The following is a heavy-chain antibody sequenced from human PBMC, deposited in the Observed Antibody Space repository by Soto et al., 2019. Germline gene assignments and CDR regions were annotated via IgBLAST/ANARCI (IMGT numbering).Heavy chain of an antibody. Sequence: ASVKVSFKASGYTFTSYAMHWVRQAPGQRLEWMGWINAGNGNTKYSQKFQGRVTITRDTSASTAYMELSSLRSEDTAVYYCAIDLRAAPVYYDFWSGYSFDYWGQGTLVTVSS. V-gene: IGHV1-3*01. J-gene: IGHJ4*02. D-gene: IGHD3-3*01. CDR2: INAGNGNT. CDR1: GYTFTSYA. CDR3: AIDLRAAPVYYDFWSGYSFDY.